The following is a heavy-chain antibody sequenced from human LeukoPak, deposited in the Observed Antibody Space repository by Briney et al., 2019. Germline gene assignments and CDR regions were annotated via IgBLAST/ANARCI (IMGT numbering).Heavy chain of an antibody. J-gene: IGHJ4*02. CDR2: MNPNSGNT. CDR3: ARDSSGWYSDY. D-gene: IGHD6-19*01. Sequence: ASVKVSCKASGYTFTSYDINWVRQATGQGLEWMGWMNPNSGNTGYAQKFQGRVTMTRDTSTSTVYMELSSLRSEDTAVYYCARDSSGWYSDYWGQGTLVTVSS. V-gene: IGHV1-8*01. CDR1: GYTFTSYD.